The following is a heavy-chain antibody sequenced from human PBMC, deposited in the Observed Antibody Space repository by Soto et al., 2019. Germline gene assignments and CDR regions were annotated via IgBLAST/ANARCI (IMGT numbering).Heavy chain of an antibody. J-gene: IGHJ5*02. CDR3: AKPPDVLLWFGEFLS. CDR2: ISYDGSNK. Sequence: SLRLSCAASGFTFSSYWMSWVRQAPGKGLEWVAVISYDGSNKYYADSVKGRFTISRDNSKNTLYLQMNSLRAEDTAVYYCAKPPDVLLWFGEFLSWGQGTLVTVSS. D-gene: IGHD3-10*01. V-gene: IGHV3-30*18. CDR1: GFTFSSYW.